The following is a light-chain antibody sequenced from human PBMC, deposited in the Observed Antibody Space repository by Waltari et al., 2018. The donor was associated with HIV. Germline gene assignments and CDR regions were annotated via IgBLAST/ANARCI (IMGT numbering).Light chain of an antibody. CDR1: SSNIGAGYD. CDR3: QSYDSSLSGWV. Sequence: QSVLTQPPSVSGAPGQRVTISCTGSSSNIGAGYDVHWYQQLPGTAPKVLIYGNNNRPSGVPDRFSGSKSGTSASLAITGLQAEDEADYYCQSYDSSLSGWVFGGGTNLTVL. J-gene: IGLJ3*02. CDR2: GNN. V-gene: IGLV1-40*01.